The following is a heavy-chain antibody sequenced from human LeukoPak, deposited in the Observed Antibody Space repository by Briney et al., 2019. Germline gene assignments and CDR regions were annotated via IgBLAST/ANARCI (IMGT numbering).Heavy chain of an antibody. CDR3: ARGAGSGWYFDY. Sequence: QPGGSLRLSCAASGFTFSSYAMHWVRQAPGKGLEWVAVISYDGSNKYYADSVKGRFTISRDNSKNTLYLQMNSLRAEDTAVYYCARGAGSGWYFDYWGQGTLVTVSS. CDR1: GFTFSSYA. J-gene: IGHJ4*02. D-gene: IGHD6-19*01. V-gene: IGHV3-30*04. CDR2: ISYDGSNK.